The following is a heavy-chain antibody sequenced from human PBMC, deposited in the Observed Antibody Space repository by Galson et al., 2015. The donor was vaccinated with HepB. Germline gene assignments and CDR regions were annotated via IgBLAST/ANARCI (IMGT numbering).Heavy chain of an antibody. J-gene: IGHJ4*02. CDR1: GYTFTGYY. V-gene: IGHV1-2*02. CDR2: INPNSGGT. Sequence: SVKVSCKASGYTFTGYYMHWVRRAPGQGLEWMGWINPNSGGTNYAQKFQGRVTMTRDTSISTAYMELSRLRSDDTAVYYCARALTYYYDSSGYYQGNYFDYWGQGTLVTVSS. CDR3: ARALTYYYDSSGYYQGNYFDY. D-gene: IGHD3-22*01.